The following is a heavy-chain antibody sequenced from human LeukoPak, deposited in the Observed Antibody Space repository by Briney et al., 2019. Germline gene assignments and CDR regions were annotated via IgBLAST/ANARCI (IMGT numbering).Heavy chain of an antibody. J-gene: IGHJ4*02. CDR3: ARDRGDGYDARYGY. V-gene: IGHV7-4-1*02. Sequence: ASVKVSCKASGYSFNSQGMNWVRQAPGQGLEWMGWINTNTGNPTYAQGFTGRFVFSLDTSVSTAYLQISSLKAEDTAVYYCARDRGDGYDARYGYWGQGTLVTVSS. CDR2: INTNTGNP. CDR1: GYSFNSQG. D-gene: IGHD5-24*01.